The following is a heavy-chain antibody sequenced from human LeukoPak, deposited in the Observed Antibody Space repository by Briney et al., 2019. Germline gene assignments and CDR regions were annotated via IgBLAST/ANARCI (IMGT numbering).Heavy chain of an antibody. CDR2: INPSGGST. CDR3: ARNGGEMATFFDY. Sequence: ASVKVSCKASGYSFTGDYMHWVRQAPGQGLEWMGIINPSGGSTRNAQKFQGRVTMARDTSTSTVYMELSSLRYEDTAVYYCARNGGEMATFFDYWGQGTLVTVSS. CDR1: GYSFTGDY. D-gene: IGHD5-24*01. V-gene: IGHV1-46*01. J-gene: IGHJ4*02.